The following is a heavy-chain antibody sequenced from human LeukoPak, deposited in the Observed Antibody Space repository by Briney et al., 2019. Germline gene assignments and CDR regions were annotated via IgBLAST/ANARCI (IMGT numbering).Heavy chain of an antibody. Sequence: GGSLRLSCAASGFTFSSYSMNWVRQAQGEGMEWVSSISSSSSYIYYADSVKGQFPFHKADPKNTLYLQMNRLRAEETAVYYCARDRDDFWGGIDYWGQGTLVTVSS. CDR1: GFTFSSYS. CDR3: ARDRDDFWGGIDY. J-gene: IGHJ4*02. D-gene: IGHD3-3*01. CDR2: ISSSSSYI. V-gene: IGHV3-21*01.